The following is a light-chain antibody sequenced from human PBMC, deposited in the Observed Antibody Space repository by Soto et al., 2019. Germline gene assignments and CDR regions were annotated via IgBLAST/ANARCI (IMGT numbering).Light chain of an antibody. CDR2: KAS. CDR3: QQYDDDAAT. J-gene: IGKJ1*01. Sequence: DIQLTQSPSTLSASVGDRVTITCRASETISLWLAWYQQKPGKAPKLLMYKASTLESGVPSRFSGSGSGTEFTLSSSGLQPDDFVAYYCQQYDDDAATSGQGTK. V-gene: IGKV1-5*03. CDR1: ETISLW.